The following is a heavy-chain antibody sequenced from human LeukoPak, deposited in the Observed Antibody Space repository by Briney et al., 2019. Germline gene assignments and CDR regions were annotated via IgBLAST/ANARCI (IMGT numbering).Heavy chain of an antibody. D-gene: IGHD5-24*01. CDR3: ARHGDGYNRPLDY. CDR1: GCSFTGYW. Sequence: GESLKISCKGSGCSFTGYWIAWVRQMPGKGLELMGIIYPGDSDTRYNPSFQGQVTISADKSITTAYLQWSSLKASDTAMYYCARHGDGYNRPLDYWGQGTLVTVSS. CDR2: IYPGDSDT. V-gene: IGHV5-51*01. J-gene: IGHJ4*02.